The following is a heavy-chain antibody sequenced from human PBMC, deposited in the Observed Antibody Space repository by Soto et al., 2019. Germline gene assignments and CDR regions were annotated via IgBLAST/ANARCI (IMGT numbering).Heavy chain of an antibody. V-gene: IGHV4-59*12. CDR3: ARGSRAAAGIIRWFDP. D-gene: IGHD6-13*01. CDR2: VYHSGST. J-gene: IGHJ5*02. CDR1: GASISSSY. Sequence: PSETLSLTCTVSGASISSSYWSWIRQSPERGLEWIAYVYHSGSTNYNPSLKSRVTISVDTSKNQFSLKLSSVTAADTAVYYCARGSRAAAGIIRWFDPWGQGTLVTVSS.